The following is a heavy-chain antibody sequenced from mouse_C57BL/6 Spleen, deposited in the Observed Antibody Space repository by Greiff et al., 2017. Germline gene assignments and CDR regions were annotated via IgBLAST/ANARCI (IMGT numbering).Heavy chain of an antibody. V-gene: IGHV1-69*01. CDR2: IDPSDSYT. J-gene: IGHJ2*01. CDR1: GYTFTSYW. CDR3: ARESTVVATEGYFDY. Sequence: QVQLQQPGAELVMPGASVKLSCKASGYTFTSYWMHWVKQRPGPGLEWIGEIDPSDSYTNYNQKFKGKSTLTVDKSSSTAYMQLSSLTSEDSAVYYCARESTVVATEGYFDYWGQGTTLTVSS. D-gene: IGHD1-1*01.